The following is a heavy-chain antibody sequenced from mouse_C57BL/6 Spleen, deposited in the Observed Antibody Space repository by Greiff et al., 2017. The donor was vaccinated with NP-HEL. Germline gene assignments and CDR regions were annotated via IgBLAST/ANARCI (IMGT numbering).Heavy chain of an antibody. Sequence: QVQLQQPGAELVKPGASVKLSCKASGYTFTSYWMHWVKQRPGRGLEWIGRIDTNSGGTKYNEKFKSKATLTVDKPSSTAYMQLSSLTSEDSAVYYCAREVYDGYYVRYFDVWGTGTTVTVSS. CDR2: IDTNSGGT. D-gene: IGHD2-3*01. V-gene: IGHV1-72*01. CDR1: GYTFTSYW. J-gene: IGHJ1*03. CDR3: AREVYDGYYVRYFDV.